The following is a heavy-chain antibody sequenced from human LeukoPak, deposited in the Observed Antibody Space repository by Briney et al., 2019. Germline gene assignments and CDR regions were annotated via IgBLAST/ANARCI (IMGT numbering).Heavy chain of an antibody. V-gene: IGHV3-7*01. CDR1: GFTFDKHW. D-gene: IGHD3-10*02. J-gene: IGHJ6*04. CDR3: AELGITMIGGV. CDR2: IKQYGGDK. Sequence: GGSLRLSCRASGFTFDKHWMSWVRQAPGKGLEWVASIKQYGGDKYYVDSVKGRFTISRDNVENSLYLQMNSLTSEDTAVYYCAELGITMIGGVWGKGTTVTISS.